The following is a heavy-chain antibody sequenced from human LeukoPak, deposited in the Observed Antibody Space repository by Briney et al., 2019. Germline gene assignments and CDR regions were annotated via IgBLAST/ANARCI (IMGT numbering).Heavy chain of an antibody. D-gene: IGHD2-2*01. J-gene: IGHJ4*02. V-gene: IGHV3-48*03. Sequence: GGSLRLSCAASGFTFSSYEMNWVRQAPGKGLEWVSNIASSGYTIYYADSVRGRFTISRDNAKNSLYLQMNSLRAEDTAVYYCASDLRGSIDYWGQGTLVTVSS. CDR2: IASSGYTI. CDR3: ASDLRGSIDY. CDR1: GFTFSSYE.